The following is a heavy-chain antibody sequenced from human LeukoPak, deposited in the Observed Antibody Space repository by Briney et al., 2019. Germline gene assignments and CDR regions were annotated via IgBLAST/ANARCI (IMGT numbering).Heavy chain of an antibody. Sequence: PGGSLRLSCAASGFTFSTYGMHWVRQAPGKGLEWVAFIRYDGSNKYYADSVKGRFTISRDNSKNTLYLQMNSLRAEDTAVYYCAKDLGKQWLVRGAGYWGQGTLVTVSS. CDR2: IRYDGSNK. D-gene: IGHD6-19*01. V-gene: IGHV3-30*02. CDR1: GFTFSTYG. CDR3: AKDLGKQWLVRGAGY. J-gene: IGHJ4*02.